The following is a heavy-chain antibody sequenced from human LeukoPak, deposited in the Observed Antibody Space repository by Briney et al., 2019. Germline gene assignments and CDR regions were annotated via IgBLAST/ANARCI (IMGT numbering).Heavy chain of an antibody. J-gene: IGHJ4*02. CDR2: IRPSGDNT. CDR3: AKGGYSSGWSFDY. CDR1: GFSFSSYS. V-gene: IGHV3-23*01. Sequence: GGSLRLSCAASGFSFSSYSMNWVRQAPGRGLEWVSSIRPSGDNTYYADSVKGRFTISRDNSKNTLYLQMNSLRAEDTAVYYCAKGGYSSGWSFDYWGQGTLVTVSS. D-gene: IGHD6-19*01.